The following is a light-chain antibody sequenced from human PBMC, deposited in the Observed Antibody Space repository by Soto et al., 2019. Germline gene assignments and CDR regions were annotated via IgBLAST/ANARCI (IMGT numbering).Light chain of an antibody. CDR2: GAS. J-gene: IGKJ1*01. CDR3: QQHSHWPPWT. V-gene: IGKV3-11*01. CDR1: ENVRTF. Sequence: EVVLTQSPATLSLSPGEGATLSCRASENVRTFVDWYQQKPGQAPRLLIFGASNRATGIPARFSGSGSGTDFTLTISNLEPEDFAVYYCQQHSHWPPWTFGQGTKVDIK.